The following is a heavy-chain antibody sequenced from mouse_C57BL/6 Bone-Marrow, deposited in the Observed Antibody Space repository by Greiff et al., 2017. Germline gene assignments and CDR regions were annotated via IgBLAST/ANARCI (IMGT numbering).Heavy chain of an antibody. J-gene: IGHJ3*01. D-gene: IGHD1-1*01. Sequence: QVQLQQSGAELVRPGTSVKMSCKASGYTFTNYWIGWAKQRPGHGLEWIGDIYPGGGYTNYNEKFKGKATLTADKSSSTAYMQFSSLTSEDSAIYYFARMGYYGSSSFAYWGQGTLVTVSA. CDR2: IYPGGGYT. CDR3: ARMGYYGSSSFAY. CDR1: GYTFTNYW. V-gene: IGHV1-63*01.